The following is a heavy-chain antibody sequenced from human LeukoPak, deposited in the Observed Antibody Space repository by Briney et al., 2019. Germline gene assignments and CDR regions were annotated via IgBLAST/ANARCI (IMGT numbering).Heavy chain of an antibody. CDR2: FDPEDGET. V-gene: IGHV1-24*01. J-gene: IGHJ4*02. D-gene: IGHD5-18*01. CDR3: ATSALRGYSYGYVY. CDR1: GYTLTELS. Sequence: ASVKVSCKVSGYTLTELSMHWVRQAPGKGLEWVGGFDPEDGETIYAQKFQGRVTMTEDTSTDTAYMELSSLRSEDTAVYYCATSALRGYSYGYVYWGQGTLVTVSS.